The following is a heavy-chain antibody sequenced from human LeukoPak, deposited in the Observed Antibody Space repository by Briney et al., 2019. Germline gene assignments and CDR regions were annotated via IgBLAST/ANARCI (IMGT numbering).Heavy chain of an antibody. D-gene: IGHD3-10*01. V-gene: IGHV4-59*01. Sequence: SETLSLTCTVSGDSISSYYWSWIRQPPGKGLEWIGYIYSRGSTKYNPSLKRRVTISVDTSKNQISLKLASVTAADTAVYFCAREDFSLSGSDYYSWFDPWGQGTLVTVSS. J-gene: IGHJ5*02. CDR3: AREDFSLSGSDYYSWFDP. CDR1: GDSISSYY. CDR2: IYSRGST.